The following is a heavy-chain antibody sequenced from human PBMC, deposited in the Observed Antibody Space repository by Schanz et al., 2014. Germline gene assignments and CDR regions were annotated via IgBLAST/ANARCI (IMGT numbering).Heavy chain of an antibody. Sequence: VQLLQFGGGVVQPGRSLRLSCAASGFTLSNSDMHWVRQGTGKGLEWVSTIGYLGDTYYPDSVKGRFTVSRDSGQNSLYLQMNSLRAEDTAVYYCAKQIHYDILTVTRNWGQGTLVTGSS. CDR2: IGYLGDT. J-gene: IGHJ4*02. D-gene: IGHD3-9*01. CDR3: AKQIHYDILTVTRN. V-gene: IGHV3-13*01. CDR1: GFTLSNSD.